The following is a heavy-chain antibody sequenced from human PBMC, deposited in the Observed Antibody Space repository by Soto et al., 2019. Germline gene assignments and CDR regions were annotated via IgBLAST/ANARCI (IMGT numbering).Heavy chain of an antibody. Sequence: QVQLQQWGAGLLKPSETLSLTCAVYGGSFSGYYWSWIRQPPGKGLEWIGEINHSGSTNYNPSLKSRVNIPGGPSKYQFSLKLSSVTAADTAVYYCARGPDCSSTSCYSNTAVARSPFDYWGQGTLVTVSS. J-gene: IGHJ4*02. V-gene: IGHV4-34*01. CDR1: GGSFSGYY. CDR2: INHSGST. D-gene: IGHD2-2*01. CDR3: ARGPDCSSTSCYSNTAVARSPFDY.